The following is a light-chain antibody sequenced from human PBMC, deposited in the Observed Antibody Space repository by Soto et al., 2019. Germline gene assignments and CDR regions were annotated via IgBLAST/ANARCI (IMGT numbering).Light chain of an antibody. CDR3: QQYGGSPRGA. Sequence: ETMLTQSPGTLSLSPGERATLSCRASQRFSTSHLAWYQQKPGQAPRLLIYATSSRATGIPDRFSGSGSGTDFTLAINRLEPEDSAVYFCQQYGGSPRGAFGQGTKGEI. V-gene: IGKV3-20*01. CDR1: QRFSTSH. CDR2: ATS. J-gene: IGKJ1*01.